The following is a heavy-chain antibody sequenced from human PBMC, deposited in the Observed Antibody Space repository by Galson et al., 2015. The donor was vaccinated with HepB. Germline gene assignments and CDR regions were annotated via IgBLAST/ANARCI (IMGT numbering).Heavy chain of an antibody. V-gene: IGHV3-66*01. CDR3: AKNYGPSAFDI. CDR1: GFTVSSNY. CDR2: IYSGGST. D-gene: IGHD1-7*01. J-gene: IGHJ3*02. Sequence: SLRLSCAASGFTVSSNYMSWVRQAPGKGLEWVSVIYSGGSTYYADSVKGRFTISRDNSKNTLYLQMNSLRAEDTAVYYCAKNYGPSAFDIWGQGTMVTVSS.